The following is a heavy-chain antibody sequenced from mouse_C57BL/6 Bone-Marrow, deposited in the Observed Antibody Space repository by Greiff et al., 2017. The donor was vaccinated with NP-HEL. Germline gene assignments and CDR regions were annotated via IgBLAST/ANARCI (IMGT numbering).Heavy chain of an antibody. D-gene: IGHD1-1*02. CDR3: ALWYYYAMDY. V-gene: IGHV1-55*01. Sequence: QVQLKQPGAELVKPGASVKMSCKASGYTFTSYWITWVKQRPGQGLEWIGDIYPGSGSTNYNEKLKSKATLTVDTSSSTAHMQLSSLTSEDSAVYYCALWYYYAMDYWGQGTSVTVSS. J-gene: IGHJ4*01. CDR1: GYTFTSYW. CDR2: IYPGSGST.